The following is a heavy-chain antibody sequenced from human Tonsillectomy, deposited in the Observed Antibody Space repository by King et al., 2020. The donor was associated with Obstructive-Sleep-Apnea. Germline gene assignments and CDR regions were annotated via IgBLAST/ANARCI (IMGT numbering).Heavy chain of an antibody. CDR3: AKKCVENYLDY. D-gene: IGHD3-3*01. Sequence: VQLVESGGGVVQPGGSLRLSCAASGFMFSSHGMHWVRQAPGKGLEGVAFIRYDGSKKYYADSVKGRFTIARDNSKNTLYLQMNSLRAEDTAVYDCAKKCVENYLDYWGQGTLVTVSS. CDR2: IRYDGSKK. V-gene: IGHV3-30*02. J-gene: IGHJ4*02. CDR1: GFMFSSHG.